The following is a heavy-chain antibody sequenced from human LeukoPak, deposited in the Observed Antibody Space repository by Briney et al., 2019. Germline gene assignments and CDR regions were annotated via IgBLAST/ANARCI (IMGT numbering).Heavy chain of an antibody. CDR2: ISAYNGST. Sequence: GASVKVSCKASGYTFTSYGISWVRQAPGQGLEWMGWISAYNGSTSYAQKFQGRVTMTRDTSTSTVYMELSSLRSEDTAVYYCARDASSTAAADDYWGQGTLVTVSS. D-gene: IGHD6-13*01. J-gene: IGHJ4*02. V-gene: IGHV1-18*01. CDR3: ARDASSTAAADDY. CDR1: GYTFTSYG.